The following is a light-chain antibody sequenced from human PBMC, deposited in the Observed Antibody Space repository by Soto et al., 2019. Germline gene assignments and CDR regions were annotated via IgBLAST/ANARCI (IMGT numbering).Light chain of an antibody. CDR3: CSYTISNSLL. J-gene: IGLJ2*01. V-gene: IGLV2-14*01. CDR2: NVR. CDR1: NSDVGGYDD. Sequence: QSVLTQPASVSGSPGQSISISCTGSNSDVGGYDDVSWYQQPPGKAPKLLIYNVRDRPSGVSDRFSGSKSANTASLTISGLQTDDEGDYYCCSYTISNSLLFGGGTKLTVL.